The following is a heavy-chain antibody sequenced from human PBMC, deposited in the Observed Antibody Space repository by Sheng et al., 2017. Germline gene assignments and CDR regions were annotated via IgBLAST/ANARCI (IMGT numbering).Heavy chain of an antibody. D-gene: IGHD1-26*01. CDR2: IYHSGSI. V-gene: IGHV4-39*07. J-gene: IGHJ3*02. CDR1: GGSISSSSYY. CDR3: ARNRKSGTHYDAFDI. Sequence: QLQLQESGPGLVKPSETLSLTCTVSGGSISSSSYYWGWIRQPPGKGLEWIGSIYHSGSIYYNPSLQNRVTISVDTSKNQFSLKLTSVTAADTAVYYCARNRKSGTHYDAFDIWGQGTMVTVSS.